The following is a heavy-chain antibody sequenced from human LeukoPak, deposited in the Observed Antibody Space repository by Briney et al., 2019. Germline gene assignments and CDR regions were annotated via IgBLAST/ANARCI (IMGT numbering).Heavy chain of an antibody. D-gene: IGHD3-9*01. V-gene: IGHV1-2*02. J-gene: IGHJ6*02. Sequence: ASVKVSCKASGYTFTGYYMHWVRQAPGQGLEWMGWINPNSGGTNYAQKFQGRVTMTRDTPISTAYMELSRLRSDDTAVYYCARYDYDILTGGYYYYYYGMDVWGQGTTVTVSS. CDR3: ARYDYDILTGGYYYYYYGMDV. CDR1: GYTFTGYY. CDR2: INPNSGGT.